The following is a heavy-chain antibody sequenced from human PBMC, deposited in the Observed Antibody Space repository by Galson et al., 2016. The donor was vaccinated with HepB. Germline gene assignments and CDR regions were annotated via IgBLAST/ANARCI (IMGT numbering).Heavy chain of an antibody. V-gene: IGHV4-4*02. CDR1: GGSISSRDW. CDR3: GRDKERQLIDF. D-gene: IGHD1-1*01. CDR2: IYHTGST. Sequence: ETLSLTCAVSGGSISSRDWWSWVRQPPGKGLEWIGEIYHTGSTNYNPSLKSRVTMSVDESKNQFSLKLDFMTAADTAVYYCGRDKERQLIDFWGQGTLVTVSS. J-gene: IGHJ4*02.